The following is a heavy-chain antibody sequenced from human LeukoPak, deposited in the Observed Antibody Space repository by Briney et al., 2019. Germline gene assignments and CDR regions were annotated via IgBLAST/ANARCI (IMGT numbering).Heavy chain of an antibody. CDR3: AKASNYYGSGNYYNLIDY. D-gene: IGHD3-10*01. CDR1: EFTFSSFA. J-gene: IGHJ4*02. CDR2: ISASGTNT. Sequence: PGGSLRLSCAASEFTFSSFAMNWVRLAPGKGLEWVSGISASGTNTYFADSVKGRFTISRDNSKNTLYLQMNSLRAEDTAVYYCAKASNYYGSGNYYNLIDYWGQGTLVTVSS. V-gene: IGHV3-23*01.